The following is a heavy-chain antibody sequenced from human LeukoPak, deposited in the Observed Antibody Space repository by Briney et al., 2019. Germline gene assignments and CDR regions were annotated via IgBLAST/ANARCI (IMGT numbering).Heavy chain of an antibody. D-gene: IGHD2-2*01. Sequence: SETLSLTCAVYGGSFSGYYWSWIRQPPGKGLEWIGKINHSGSTNYNPSLKSRVTISVDTSKNQFSLKLSSVTAADTAVYYCARGLGGTLPARPAATGDYYYYGMDVWGQGTTVTVSS. CDR1: GGSFSGYY. CDR3: ARGLGGTLPARPAATGDYYYYGMDV. J-gene: IGHJ6*02. V-gene: IGHV4-34*01. CDR2: INHSGST.